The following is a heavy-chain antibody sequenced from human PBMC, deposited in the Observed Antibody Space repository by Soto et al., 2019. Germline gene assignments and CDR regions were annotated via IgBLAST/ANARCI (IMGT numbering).Heavy chain of an antibody. CDR1: GYTFTSYY. J-gene: IGHJ3*02. CDR2: INPSGGST. D-gene: IGHD2-21*02. Sequence: ASVKVSCKASGYTFTSYYMHWVRQAPGQGLEWMGIINPSGGSTSYAQKFQGRVTMTRDTSTSTDYMELSSLRSEDTAVYYCARDLSGDAGNSDAFDIWGQGTMVTVSS. V-gene: IGHV1-46*03. CDR3: ARDLSGDAGNSDAFDI.